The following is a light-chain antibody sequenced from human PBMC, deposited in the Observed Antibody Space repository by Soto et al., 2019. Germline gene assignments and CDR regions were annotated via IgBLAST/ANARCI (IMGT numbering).Light chain of an antibody. V-gene: IGKV3-20*01. CDR1: QSVSSSY. CDR2: GAS. CDR3: QQYGSSPLT. Sequence: EIVLTQSPGTLSLSPGERATLSCRASQSVSSSYLAWYQQKPGQAPRLLIYGASSRATGNPDRFSGSGSGTDFNLTIRRLEPEDFAVYYCQQYGSSPLTFGGGTKVEIK. J-gene: IGKJ4*01.